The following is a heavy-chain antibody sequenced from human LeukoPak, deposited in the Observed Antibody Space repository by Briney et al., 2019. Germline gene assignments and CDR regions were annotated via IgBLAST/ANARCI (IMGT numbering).Heavy chain of an antibody. CDR1: GYSFTSQW. V-gene: IGHV5-51*01. J-gene: IGHJ6*02. CDR3: ARVTGAPYYYYGMDV. CDR2: IYPGDSDT. D-gene: IGHD7-27*01. Sequence: GESLKISCKGSGYSFTSQWIGWVRQMPGKGLEWMGIIYPGDSDTRYSPSFQGQVTISADKSISTAYLQWSSLKASDTAMYYCARVTGAPYYYYGMDVWGQGTTVTVSS.